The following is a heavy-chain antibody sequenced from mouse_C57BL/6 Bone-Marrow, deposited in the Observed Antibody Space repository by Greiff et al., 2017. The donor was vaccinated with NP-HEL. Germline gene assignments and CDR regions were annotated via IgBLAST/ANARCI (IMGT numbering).Heavy chain of an antibody. CDR1: GYTFTSYW. CDR2: IYPGNSDT. Sequence: EVQLQQSGTVLARPGASVKMSCKTSGYTFTSYWMHWVKQRPGQGLEWIGAIYPGNSDTSYNQKFKGKAKLTAVTSASTAYMELSSLTNDDSAVYYCTRSSLYYYGSSVFAYWGQGTLVTVSA. CDR3: TRSSLYYYGSSVFAY. V-gene: IGHV1-5*01. D-gene: IGHD1-1*01. J-gene: IGHJ3*01.